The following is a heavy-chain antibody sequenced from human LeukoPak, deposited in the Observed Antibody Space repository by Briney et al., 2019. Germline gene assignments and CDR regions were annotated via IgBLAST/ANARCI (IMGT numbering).Heavy chain of an antibody. CDR2: IYDSGTS. CDR3: ARSNGWYSFDY. J-gene: IGHJ4*02. D-gene: IGHD6-19*01. Sequence: SETLSLTCTVSGGSISNYFWSWIRQPPGKGLEWVAYIYDSGTSNYNPSLKSRVTISVDTSKNQFSLSLSSVTAADTAVYYSARSNGWYSFDYWGQGTLVTVSS. CDR1: GGSISNYF. V-gene: IGHV4-59*01.